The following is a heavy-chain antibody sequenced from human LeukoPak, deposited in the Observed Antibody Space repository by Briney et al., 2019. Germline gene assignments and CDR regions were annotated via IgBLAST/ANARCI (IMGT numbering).Heavy chain of an antibody. V-gene: IGHV3-48*03. Sequence: GGSLRLSCAASGFTFSKHGMNWVRRAPGKGLEWVSYISSSGSTIYYADSVKGRFTISRDNAKNSLYLQMNSLRAEDTAVYYCAELGITMIGGVWGKGTTVTISS. D-gene: IGHD3-10*02. J-gene: IGHJ6*04. CDR1: GFTFSKHG. CDR3: AELGITMIGGV. CDR2: ISSSGSTI.